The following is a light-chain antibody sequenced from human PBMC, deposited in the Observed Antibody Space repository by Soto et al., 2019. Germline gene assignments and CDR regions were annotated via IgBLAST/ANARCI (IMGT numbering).Light chain of an antibody. V-gene: IGKV3-11*01. CDR1: QSISRY. Sequence: EIVLTQSPVTLSLSPGERATLSCRASQSISRYLAWYQHKPGQALRLLIYDASNRATGIPGRFSGSGSGTDFTLTISSLEPEDSAVYYCQQRSNWPITFGQGTRLEIK. CDR2: DAS. CDR3: QQRSNWPIT. J-gene: IGKJ5*01.